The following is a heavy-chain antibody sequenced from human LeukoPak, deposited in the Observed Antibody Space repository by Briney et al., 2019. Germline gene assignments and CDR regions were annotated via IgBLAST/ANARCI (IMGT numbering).Heavy chain of an antibody. Sequence: GGSLRLSCAASGFTFSNYSMNWVRQAPGKGLEWVSSISSSSSYIYYADSVKGRFTISRDNAKNSLYLQMNSLRAEDTALYYCAREGGFYYYYMDVWGKGTTVTVSS. V-gene: IGHV3-21*04. J-gene: IGHJ6*03. D-gene: IGHD3-16*01. CDR2: ISSSSSYI. CDR1: GFTFSNYS. CDR3: AREGGFYYYYMDV.